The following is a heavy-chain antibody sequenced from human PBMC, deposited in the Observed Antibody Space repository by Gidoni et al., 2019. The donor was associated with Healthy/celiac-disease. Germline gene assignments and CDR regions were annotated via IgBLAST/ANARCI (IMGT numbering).Heavy chain of an antibody. CDR3: ARESIAARRYFDY. J-gene: IGHJ4*02. D-gene: IGHD6-6*01. V-gene: IGHV3-33*01. CDR1: GFTFSSYG. CDR2: IWYDGSNK. Sequence: QVQLVESGGGVVQPGRSLRLSCSASGFTFSSYGMHWVRQAPGKGLEWVAVIWYDGSNKYYADSVKGRFTISRDNSKNTLYLQMNSLRAEDTAVYYCARESIAARRYFDYWGQGTLVTVSS.